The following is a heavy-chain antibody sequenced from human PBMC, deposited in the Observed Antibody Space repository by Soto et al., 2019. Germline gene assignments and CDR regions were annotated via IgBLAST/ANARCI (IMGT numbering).Heavy chain of an antibody. Sequence: PSETLSLTCAVYGESFTDYFWSWIRQPPGKGLEWIGYIYYSGSTNYNPSLKSRVTISVDTSKNQFSLKLISVTAADTAVYYCAREIGRDFWSGHTPSHYYYYGMDVWGQGTTVTVSS. D-gene: IGHD3-3*01. CDR1: GESFTDYF. CDR2: IYYSGST. V-gene: IGHV4-59*01. J-gene: IGHJ6*02. CDR3: AREIGRDFWSGHTPSHYYYYGMDV.